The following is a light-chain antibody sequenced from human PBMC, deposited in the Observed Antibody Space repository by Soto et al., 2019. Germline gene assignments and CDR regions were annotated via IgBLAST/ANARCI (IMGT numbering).Light chain of an antibody. J-gene: IGLJ1*01. CDR2: EVS. CDR3: SSYTRSATPLV. CDR1: SIDVGAYNY. Sequence: QSVLTQPASVSGSPGQSITISCTGTSIDVGAYNYVSWYQQHPGKAPKLVIFEVSNRPSGVSDRFSGSKSGNTASLTISELQAEDEAEYFCSSYTRSATPLVFGTGTKVTVL. V-gene: IGLV2-14*01.